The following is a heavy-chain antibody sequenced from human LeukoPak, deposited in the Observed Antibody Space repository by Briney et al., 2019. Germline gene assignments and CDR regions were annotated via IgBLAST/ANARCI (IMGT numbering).Heavy chain of an antibody. CDR1: GYTFTGYY. D-gene: IGHD1-1*01. CDR2: INPNSGGT. J-gene: IGHJ4*02. V-gene: IGHV1-2*02. Sequence: ASVKVSCKASGYTFTGYYMHWVRQAPGQGLEWMGWINPNSGGTNYAQKFQGRVAMTRDTSISTAYMELSRLRSDDTAVYYCARAESFRRNDVFGYWGQGTLVTVSS. CDR3: ARAESFRRNDVFGY.